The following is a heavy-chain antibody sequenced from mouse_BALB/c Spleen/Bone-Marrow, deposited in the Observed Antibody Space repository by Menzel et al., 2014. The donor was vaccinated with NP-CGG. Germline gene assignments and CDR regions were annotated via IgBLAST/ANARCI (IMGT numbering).Heavy chain of an antibody. V-gene: IGHV1S81*02. CDR3: TRSGFYGYGTYFDV. Sequence: QVQLQQSGAELVKPGASVKLSCKVSGYTFTNYYVYWVKQRPGQGLEWIGEINPSNGVTSFNEKFMIKATLTVDSSSSTAYMHLSSLTSEDSAVYYCTRSGFYGYGTYFDVWGAGTTVTVSS. J-gene: IGHJ1*01. D-gene: IGHD1-2*01. CDR1: GYTFTNYY. CDR2: INPSNGVT.